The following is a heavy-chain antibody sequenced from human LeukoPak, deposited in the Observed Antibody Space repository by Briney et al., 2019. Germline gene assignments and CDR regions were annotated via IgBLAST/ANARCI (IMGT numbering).Heavy chain of an antibody. J-gene: IGHJ6*03. CDR1: GYTFTSYH. D-gene: IGHD3-10*01. V-gene: IGHV1-8*01. CDR3: ARPSGGWYYYYMDV. Sequence: ASVKVSCKASGYTFTSYHIDWVRQATGQGLEWMGWMNPNSGDTGYAQKFQGRVTMTRNTSISTAYMELSRLRSEDTAVYYCARPSGGWYYYYMDVWGKGTTVTVSS. CDR2: MNPNSGDT.